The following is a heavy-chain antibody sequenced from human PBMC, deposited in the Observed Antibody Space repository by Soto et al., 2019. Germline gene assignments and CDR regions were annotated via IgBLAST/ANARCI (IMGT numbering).Heavy chain of an antibody. CDR2: INHSGGT. D-gene: IGHD2-15*01. J-gene: IGHJ4*02. CDR3: ARDMPAGFTPYFAH. V-gene: IGHV4-34*01. Sequence: PSETLSLTCAVYGGSFSAYYWSWIRQPPGKGLEWIGEINHSGGTSYNPSLKSRVTISVDTSKNQLSLKLTSMTAADTAVYYCARDMPAGFTPYFAHWRQGTLVTVS. CDR1: GGSFSAYY.